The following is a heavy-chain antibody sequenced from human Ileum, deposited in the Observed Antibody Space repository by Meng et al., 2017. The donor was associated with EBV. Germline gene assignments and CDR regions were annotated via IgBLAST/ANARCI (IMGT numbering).Heavy chain of an antibody. J-gene: IGHJ2*01. CDR1: GGSISSSNYY. Sequence: VRLQESGPGLGKPSQTLSLTCTVSGGSISSSNYYWSWLRQPPGKGLEWSGHIYNSGSTYYNPSLKSRITISVDTSKNQFSLKLSSVTAADTAVYYCARGQKGYFDLWGRGTLVTVSS. V-gene: IGHV4-30-4*01. CDR3: ARGQKGYFDL. CDR2: IYNSGST.